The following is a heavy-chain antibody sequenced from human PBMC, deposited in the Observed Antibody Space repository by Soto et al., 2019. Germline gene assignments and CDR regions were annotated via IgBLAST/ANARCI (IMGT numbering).Heavy chain of an antibody. D-gene: IGHD2-2*02. CDR3: ARDPLYRQEAYCFDY. V-gene: IGHV3-30-3*01. J-gene: IGHJ4*02. Sequence: QVQLVESGGGVVQPGRSLRLSCAASGFTFSGYAMHWVRQAPGKGLEWVAIISYDGSNKYYADSVKGRFTISRDNSKNTLYLQMNSLRAEDTAVYYCARDPLYRQEAYCFDYWGQGTLVTVSS. CDR2: ISYDGSNK. CDR1: GFTFSGYA.